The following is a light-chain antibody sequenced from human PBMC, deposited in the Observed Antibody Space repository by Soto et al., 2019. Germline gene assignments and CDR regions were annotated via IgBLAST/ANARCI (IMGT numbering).Light chain of an antibody. CDR1: QSISNY. V-gene: IGKV3-11*01. CDR2: DAS. J-gene: IGKJ4*01. CDR3: QLRSNWPPSLT. Sequence: EIVLTQSPDTLSVSPGERVTLSCRASQSISNYLAWHQQKPGQAPRLLIYDASNRATGIPARFSGSGSGTDFTLTISSLEPEDVAVYYCQLRSNWPPSLTFGGGTRMEI.